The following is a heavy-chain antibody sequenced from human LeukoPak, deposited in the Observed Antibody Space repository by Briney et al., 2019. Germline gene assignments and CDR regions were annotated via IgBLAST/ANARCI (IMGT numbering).Heavy chain of an antibody. J-gene: IGHJ3*02. Sequence: PSETLSLTCTVSGGSLRHYFWSWIRQPPGKGLEWIGNINYSGSTNYNPSLKSRVTMSVDTSKDQFSLKLSSVTAADKAVYYCARLPLSIGERKEDAFDIWGQGTMVTVSS. CDR2: INYSGST. V-gene: IGHV4-59*08. D-gene: IGHD5/OR15-5a*01. CDR3: ARLPLSIGERKEDAFDI. CDR1: GGSLRHYF.